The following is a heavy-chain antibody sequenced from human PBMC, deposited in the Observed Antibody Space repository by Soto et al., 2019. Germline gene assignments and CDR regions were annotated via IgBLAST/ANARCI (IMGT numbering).Heavy chain of an antibody. CDR3: AGGYCSGGSSYGTFEGFDY. D-gene: IGHD2-15*01. CDR2: IYYSGST. CDR1: GGSISSYY. V-gene: IGHV4-59*08. Sequence: PSETLSLTCTVSGGSISSYYWSWIRQPPGKGLEWIGYIYYSGSTNYNPSLKSRVTISVDTSKNQFSLKLSSVTAADTAVYYCAGGYCSGGSSYGTFEGFDYWGQGTLVTVSS. J-gene: IGHJ4*02.